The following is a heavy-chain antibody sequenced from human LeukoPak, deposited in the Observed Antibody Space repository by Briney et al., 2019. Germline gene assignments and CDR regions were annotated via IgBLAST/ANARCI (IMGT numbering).Heavy chain of an antibody. CDR3: ATNYNAFGEWSFDY. V-gene: IGHV1-18*01. Sequence: GASVKVSCKASGYTFTSYGISWVRQAPGQGLEWMGWISAYNGNTNYAQKFQGRVTMTEDTSTDTAYMELSSLRSEDTAVYYCATNYNAFGEWSFDYWGQGTLVTVSS. J-gene: IGHJ4*02. D-gene: IGHD3-10*01. CDR2: ISAYNGNT. CDR1: GYTFTSYG.